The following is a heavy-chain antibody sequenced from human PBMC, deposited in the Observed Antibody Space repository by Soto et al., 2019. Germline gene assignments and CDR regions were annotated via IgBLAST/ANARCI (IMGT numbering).Heavy chain of an antibody. CDR2: IYYSGST. Sequence: TSETLSLTCTVSGGSISSSSYYWGWIRQPPGKGLEWIGSIYYSGSTYYNPSLKSRVTISVDTSKNQFSLKLSSVTAADTAVHYRARQESALHYYSGMDVWGQGTTVTVS. D-gene: IGHD6-6*01. J-gene: IGHJ6*02. CDR3: ARQESALHYYSGMDV. V-gene: IGHV4-39*01. CDR1: GGSISSSSYY.